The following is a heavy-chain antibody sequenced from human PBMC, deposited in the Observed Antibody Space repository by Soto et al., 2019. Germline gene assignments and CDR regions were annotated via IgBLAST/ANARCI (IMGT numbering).Heavy chain of an antibody. CDR2: IDSSSSNK. Sequence: EVQLVESGGGLVQPGGSLRLSCAASGFTFDSYSMNWVRQAPGKGLEWVSYIDSSSSNKHYADSVKGRFTISRDNAKNALYLQKSSLRDEDTAVYYWARDDDSAMALNFDYWGQGTLVTVSS. J-gene: IGHJ4*02. D-gene: IGHD5-18*01. CDR1: GFTFDSYS. V-gene: IGHV3-48*02. CDR3: ARDDDSAMALNFDY.